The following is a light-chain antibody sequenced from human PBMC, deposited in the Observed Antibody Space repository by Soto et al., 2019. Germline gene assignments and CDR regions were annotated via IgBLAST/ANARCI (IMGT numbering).Light chain of an antibody. CDR2: GAS. Sequence: IEMTQSPSALSVSAGERATLSCRASQGVSSTLAWYQQKPGQAPRVLIYGASNRATGIPARFSGSGSGTDFTLTISSLQSEDSAVYYCQEDNNWPLTFGEGTKVDIK. CDR1: QGVSST. J-gene: IGKJ4*02. V-gene: IGKV3-15*01. CDR3: QEDNNWPLT.